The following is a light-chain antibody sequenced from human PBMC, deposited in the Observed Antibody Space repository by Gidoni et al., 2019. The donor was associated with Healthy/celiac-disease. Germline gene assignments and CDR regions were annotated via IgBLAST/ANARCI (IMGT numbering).Light chain of an antibody. V-gene: IGLV2-14*03. CDR1: RSDVGGYNY. J-gene: IGLJ1*01. Sequence: QSALTQPASVSGSPGQSVTISCTGTRSDVGGYNYVSWYQQHPGKAPKLMIYDVSNRPSGVSNRFSGSKSGNTASLTISGLQAEDEADYYCSSYTTGSTPYVFGTGTKVTVL. CDR3: SSYTTGSTPYV. CDR2: DVS.